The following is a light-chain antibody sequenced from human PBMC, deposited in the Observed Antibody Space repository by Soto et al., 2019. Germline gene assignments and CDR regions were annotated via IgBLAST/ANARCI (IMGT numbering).Light chain of an antibody. Sequence: QSVLTQPPSASGTPGQRVTISCSGSSSNIGGNVVNWYQQLPGRAPKLLIYSNSQRPSGVPDRVSGSKSGTSASLAISGLQSEDEADYYCAAWDDRMDGSVLFGGGTKFTVL. J-gene: IGLJ2*01. V-gene: IGLV1-44*01. CDR1: SSNIGGNV. CDR3: AAWDDRMDGSVL. CDR2: SNS.